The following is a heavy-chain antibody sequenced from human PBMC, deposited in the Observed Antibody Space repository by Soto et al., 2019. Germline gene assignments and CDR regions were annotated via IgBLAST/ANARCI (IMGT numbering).Heavy chain of an antibody. CDR1: GFTFTTYG. CDR2: ISYDGTNK. J-gene: IGHJ4*02. V-gene: IGHV3-30*03. CDR3: ARGTPYTTGWYYFDF. Sequence: PGGPLRLSCAASGFTFTTYGMHWVRQAPGKGLEWVAAISYDGTNKFYEDSVDGRFTISRDNSKNTLFLQMNSLRPEDTAVYYCARGTPYTTGWYYFDFWGQGTLVTVSS. D-gene: IGHD6-19*01.